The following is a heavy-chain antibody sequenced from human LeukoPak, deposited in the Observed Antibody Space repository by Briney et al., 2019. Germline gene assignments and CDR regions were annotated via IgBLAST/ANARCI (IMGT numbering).Heavy chain of an antibody. CDR2: IDGSGDNT. CDR3: ARRSKYQLLGLWYSDMDV. Sequence: PGGSLRLSCAASGFTFSYSAMSWVRQAPGKGLEWVSAIDGSGDNTYYADPVKGRFTISRDNSKNTLYLQMNSLRAEDTARYYCARRSKYQLLGLWYSDMDVWGQGTTVTVSS. CDR1: GFTFSYSA. D-gene: IGHD2-2*01. J-gene: IGHJ6*02. V-gene: IGHV3-23*01.